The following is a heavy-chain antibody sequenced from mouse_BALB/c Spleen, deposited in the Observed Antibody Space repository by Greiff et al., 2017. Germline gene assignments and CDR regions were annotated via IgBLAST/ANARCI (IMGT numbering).Heavy chain of an antibody. D-gene: IGHD2-12*01. V-gene: IGHV7-3*02. CDR3: ATDYDGAY. CDR2: IRNKANGYTT. Sequence: EVQRVESGGGLVQPGGSLRLSCATSGFTFTDYYMSWVRQPPGKALEWLGFIRNKANGYTTEYSASVNGRFTISRDNSQSILYLQMNTLRAEDSATYYCATDYDGAYWGQGTLVTVSA. CDR1: GFTFTDYY. J-gene: IGHJ3*01.